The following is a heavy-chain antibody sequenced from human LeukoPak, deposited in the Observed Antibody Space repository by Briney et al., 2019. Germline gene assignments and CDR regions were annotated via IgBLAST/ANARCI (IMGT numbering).Heavy chain of an antibody. Sequence: SETLSLTCTVSGGSISSYYWSWIRQPAGKGLEWIGRIYTSGSTSYNPSLKSRVTISVDKSKNQFSLKLSSVTAADTAVYYCARVLVERGYYFDYWGQGTLVTVSS. J-gene: IGHJ4*02. CDR3: ARVLVERGYYFDY. D-gene: IGHD2-8*01. V-gene: IGHV4-4*07. CDR2: IYTSGST. CDR1: GGSISSYY.